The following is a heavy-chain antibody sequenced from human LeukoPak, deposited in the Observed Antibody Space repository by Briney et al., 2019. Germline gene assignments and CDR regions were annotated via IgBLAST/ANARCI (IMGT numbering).Heavy chain of an antibody. CDR2: IYTSVST. CDR1: GGSISSYY. D-gene: IGHD6-13*01. J-gene: IGHJ4*02. Sequence: SETLSLTCTVSGGSISSYYWSWIRQPAGKGLEWIGRIYTSVSTNYNPSLKSRVTMSVDTSKNRFSLKLSSVTAADTAVYYCAGGGRGIASDYWGQGTLVTVSS. CDR3: AGGGRGIASDY. V-gene: IGHV4-4*07.